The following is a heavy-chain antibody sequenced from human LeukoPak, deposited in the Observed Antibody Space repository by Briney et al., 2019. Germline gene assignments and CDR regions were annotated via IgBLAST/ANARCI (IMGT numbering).Heavy chain of an antibody. D-gene: IGHD6-13*01. Sequence: PGGSLRLSCAASGFTFSSYWMHWVRQAPGKGLVWVSRINSDGSSTSYADSVKGRFTISRDNAKNTLYLQMNSLRAEDTAVYYCARDCIAAAGTCWFDPWGQGTLVTVSS. CDR1: GFTFSSYW. J-gene: IGHJ5*02. V-gene: IGHV3-74*01. CDR2: INSDGSST. CDR3: ARDCIAAAGTCWFDP.